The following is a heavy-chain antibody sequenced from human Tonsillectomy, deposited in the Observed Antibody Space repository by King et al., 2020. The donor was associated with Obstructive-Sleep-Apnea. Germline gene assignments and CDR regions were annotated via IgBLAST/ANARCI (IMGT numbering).Heavy chain of an antibody. J-gene: IGHJ3*02. V-gene: IGHV4-38-2*02. CDR1: GYSISSGYY. Sequence: VQLQESGPGLVKPSETLSLTCTVSGYSISSGYYWGWIRQPPGKGLEWIGSIYHSGSTYYNPSLKSRVTIAVDTSKNQFSLKLSSVTAADTAVYYCARVIRLRFLEWNDAFDIWGQGTMVTVSS. CDR3: ARVIRLRFLEWNDAFDI. CDR2: IYHSGST. D-gene: IGHD3-3*01.